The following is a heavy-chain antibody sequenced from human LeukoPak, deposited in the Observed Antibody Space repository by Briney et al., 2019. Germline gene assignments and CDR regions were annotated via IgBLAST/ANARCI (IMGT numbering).Heavy chain of an antibody. CDR2: IRQDGSEK. Sequence: GGSLRLSCAASGFTFSSYWMNWVRQAPGKGLKWVANIRQDGSEKYYVASVKGRFTISRDNAKNSLYLLMNSLGAEDTAVYHCARGVTHSKVSPLDYWGQGTLVTVSS. V-gene: IGHV3-7*03. CDR1: GFTFSSYW. D-gene: IGHD5/OR15-5a*01. J-gene: IGHJ4*02. CDR3: ARGVTHSKVSPLDY.